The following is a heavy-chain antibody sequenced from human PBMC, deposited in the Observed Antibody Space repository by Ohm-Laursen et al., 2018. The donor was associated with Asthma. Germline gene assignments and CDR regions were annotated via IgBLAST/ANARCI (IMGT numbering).Heavy chain of an antibody. CDR3: ARSSITVDTAMVMDY. CDR1: GFSLSTSGMC. Sequence: TQTLTLTCTFSGFSLSTSGMCVSWIRQPPGKALEWLALIDWDDDKYYSTSLKPRLTIPKDTSKNQVVLTMTNMDPVDTATYYCARSSITVDTAMVMDYWGQGTLVTVSS. CDR2: IDWDDDK. D-gene: IGHD5-18*01. J-gene: IGHJ4*02. V-gene: IGHV2-70*01.